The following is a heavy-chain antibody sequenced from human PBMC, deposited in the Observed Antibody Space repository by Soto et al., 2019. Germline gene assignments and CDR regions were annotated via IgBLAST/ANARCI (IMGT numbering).Heavy chain of an antibody. CDR1: GGSFIGYY. J-gene: IGHJ4*02. CDR3: ARGRIAAAGIWGRGGYYFDY. Sequence: QVQLQQWGAGLLKPSETLSLTCAVYGGSFIGYYWGWIRQPPGRGLEWMGEINHSGSTNYNPSLKSRVTISVDTSKNQFSLKLSSVTAADTAVYYCARGRIAAAGIWGRGGYYFDYWGQGTLVTVSS. V-gene: IGHV4-34*01. D-gene: IGHD6-13*01. CDR2: INHSGST.